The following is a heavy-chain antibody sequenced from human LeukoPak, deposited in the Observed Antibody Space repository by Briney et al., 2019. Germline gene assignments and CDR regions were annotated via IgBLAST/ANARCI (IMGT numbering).Heavy chain of an antibody. CDR3: AKDGNYYDGSGYYDEDY. Sequence: GGSLRLSCAASGFTFSSYGMHWVRQAPGKGLEWVAFIRYDGSNKYYADSVKGRFTISRDNSKNTLYLQMNSLRAEDTAVYYCAKDGNYYDGSGYYDEDYWGQGTLVTVSS. CDR2: IRYDGSNK. D-gene: IGHD3-22*01. V-gene: IGHV3-30*02. CDR1: GFTFSSYG. J-gene: IGHJ4*02.